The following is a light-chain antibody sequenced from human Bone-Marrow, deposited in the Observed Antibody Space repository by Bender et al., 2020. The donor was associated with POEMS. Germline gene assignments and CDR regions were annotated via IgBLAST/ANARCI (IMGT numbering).Light chain of an antibody. CDR2: EVK. V-gene: IGLV2-8*01. CDR1: SSDVGGQKS. J-gene: IGLJ3*02. Sequence: QSALTQPASVSGSPGQSITISCTGTSSDVGGQKSVSWYQQHPGSAPKLVIYEVKKRPPGVPTRFSGSKSGNTASLTVSGLLSEDEADYYCSSYVGNNNLVFGGGTKLTVL. CDR3: SSYVGNNNLV.